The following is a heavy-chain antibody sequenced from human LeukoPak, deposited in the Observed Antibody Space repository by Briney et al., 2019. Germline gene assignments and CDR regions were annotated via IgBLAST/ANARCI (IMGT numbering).Heavy chain of an antibody. J-gene: IGHJ4*02. V-gene: IGHV3-23*01. CDR3: AKSSPPPINY. CDR1: GFTFSSYG. D-gene: IGHD1-14*01. Sequence: GGTLRLSCAASGFTFSSYGMSWVRQAPGKGLEWVSAISGSGGSTYYADSVKGRFIISRDNSKNTLYLQMNSLRAEDTAVYYCAKSSPPPINYWVQGTLVTVSS. CDR2: ISGSGGST.